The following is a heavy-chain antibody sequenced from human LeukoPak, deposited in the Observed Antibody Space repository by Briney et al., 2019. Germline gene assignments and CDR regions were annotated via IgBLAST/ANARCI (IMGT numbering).Heavy chain of an antibody. J-gene: IGHJ4*02. CDR2: IYTSGST. D-gene: IGHD5-18*01. CDR1: GGSISSSSYY. Sequence: SETLSLTCTVSGGSISSSSYYWGWIRQPPGKGLEWIGSIYTSGSTNYNPSLKSRVTMSVDTSKNQFSLKLSSVTAADTAVYYCARGGGRYSPFDYWGQGTLVTVSS. CDR3: ARGGGRYSPFDY. V-gene: IGHV4-39*07.